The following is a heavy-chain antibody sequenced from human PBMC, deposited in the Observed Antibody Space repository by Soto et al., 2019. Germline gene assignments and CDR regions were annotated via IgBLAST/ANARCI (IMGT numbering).Heavy chain of an antibody. Sequence: GESLKISCNGSGYSFTSYWIGCVRQMPGKGLEWMGIIYPGDSDTRYSPSFQGQVTISADKSISTAYLQWSSLKASDTAMYYCARSGEEYCSGGSCYSSYNWFDPWGQGTLVTVSS. CDR3: ARSGEEYCSGGSCYSSYNWFDP. CDR2: IYPGDSDT. D-gene: IGHD2-15*01. V-gene: IGHV5-51*01. CDR1: GYSFTSYW. J-gene: IGHJ5*02.